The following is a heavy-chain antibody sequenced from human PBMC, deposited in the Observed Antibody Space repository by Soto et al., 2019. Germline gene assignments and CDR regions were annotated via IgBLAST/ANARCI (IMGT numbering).Heavy chain of an antibody. CDR2: ISGSGGST. J-gene: IGHJ6*02. V-gene: IGHV3-23*01. CDR3: AKDQGRRPQYGSGSYPPIDGMDV. CDR1: GFTFSSYA. D-gene: IGHD3-10*01. Sequence: QPGGSLRLSCAASGFTFSSYAMSWVRQAPGKGLEWVSAISGSGGSTYYADSVKGRFTISRDNSKNTLYLQMNSLRAEDTAVYYCAKDQGRRPQYGSGSYPPIDGMDVWGQGTTVTVSS.